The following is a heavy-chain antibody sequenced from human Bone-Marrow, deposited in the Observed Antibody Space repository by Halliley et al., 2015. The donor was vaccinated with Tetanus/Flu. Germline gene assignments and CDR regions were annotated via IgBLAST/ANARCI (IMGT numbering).Heavy chain of an antibody. Sequence: TLSLTCTVSGGSISSYYWSWIRQPPGKGLEWIGYISYSGSTNYIPSLKSRVTISLDASKNQFSLKLSSVTAADTAMYYCARDRDYDGYGGDVFDIWGQGTMVTHSS. J-gene: IGHJ3*02. CDR3: ARDRDYDGYGGDVFDI. D-gene: IGHD4-17*01. V-gene: IGHV4-59*01. CDR2: ISYSGST. CDR1: GGSISSYY.